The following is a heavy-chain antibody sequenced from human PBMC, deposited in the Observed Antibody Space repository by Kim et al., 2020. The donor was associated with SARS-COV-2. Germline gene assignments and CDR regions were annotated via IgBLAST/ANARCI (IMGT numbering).Heavy chain of an antibody. V-gene: IGHV3-13*04. Sequence: GGSLRLSCAASGFTFSSYDMHWVRQATGKGLEWVSAIGTAGDTYYPSSVKGRFTISRENAKNSLYLQMNSLRAGDTAVYYCARAVSGSYLPAYYYYGMDVWGQGTTVTVSS. CDR3: ARAVSGSYLPAYYYYGMDV. CDR2: IGTAGDT. D-gene: IGHD1-26*01. J-gene: IGHJ6*02. CDR1: GFTFSSYD.